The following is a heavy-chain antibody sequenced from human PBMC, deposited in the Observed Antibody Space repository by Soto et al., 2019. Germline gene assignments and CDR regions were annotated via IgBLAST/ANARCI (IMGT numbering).Heavy chain of an antibody. Sequence: VQLLESGGGLVQPGGSLRLSCAASGFTFSSYAMSWVRQAPGKGLEWVSTISGSGASTYYADSVKGRFTISRDNSKNTLYLQMNSLRAEDTAVYYCARRSGLEWFPVSTDAFHIWGQGTMVTVSS. CDR3: ARRSGLEWFPVSTDAFHI. V-gene: IGHV3-23*01. J-gene: IGHJ3*02. D-gene: IGHD3-3*01. CDR2: ISGSGAST. CDR1: GFTFSSYA.